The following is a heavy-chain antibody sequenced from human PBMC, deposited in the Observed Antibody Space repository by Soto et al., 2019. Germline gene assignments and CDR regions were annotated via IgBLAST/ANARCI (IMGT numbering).Heavy chain of an antibody. J-gene: IGHJ6*02. CDR2: IRGSGGDT. CDR1: GFTFSFCA. V-gene: IGHV3-23*01. Sequence: GGSLRLSCAASGFTFSFCAMSWVRQAPGKGLEWVSSIRGSGGDTYYADSVRGRFAISRDNSKDTLFLQLSTLSAEDTAIYYCARTQGGRSNYFYYGLDVWGQGTTVTVSS. CDR3: ARTQGGRSNYFYYGLDV. D-gene: IGHD1-26*01.